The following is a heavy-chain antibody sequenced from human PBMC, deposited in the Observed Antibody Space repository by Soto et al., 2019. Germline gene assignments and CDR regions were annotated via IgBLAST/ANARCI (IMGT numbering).Heavy chain of an antibody. CDR1: GFTFSSYN. CDR2: ISSGNNYI. V-gene: IGHV3-21*01. CDR3: ARYFRDGYYFDY. J-gene: IGHJ4*02. Sequence: EVQLVESGGGLVKPGGSLRLSCAASGFTFSSYNMNWVRQAPGKGLEWVSSISSGNNYIYYADSVKGRFTISRDNAKNSLYLQMNSLRAEDTAVYYCARYFRDGYYFDYWGQGTLVTVSS. D-gene: IGHD3-9*01.